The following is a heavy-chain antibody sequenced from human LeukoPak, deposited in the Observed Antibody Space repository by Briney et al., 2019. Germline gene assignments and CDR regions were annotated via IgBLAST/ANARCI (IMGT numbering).Heavy chain of an antibody. Sequence: SETLALTCAVYGGSFSGYYWSWIRQPPGKGLEWIGEINHSGSTNYNPSLKSRVTISVDTSENQFSLKLSSVTAADTAVYYCARAGPGGVWGSYRYPDYWGQGTLVTVSS. V-gene: IGHV4-34*01. D-gene: IGHD3-16*02. CDR2: INHSGST. J-gene: IGHJ4*02. CDR1: GGSFSGYY. CDR3: ARAGPGGVWGSYRYPDY.